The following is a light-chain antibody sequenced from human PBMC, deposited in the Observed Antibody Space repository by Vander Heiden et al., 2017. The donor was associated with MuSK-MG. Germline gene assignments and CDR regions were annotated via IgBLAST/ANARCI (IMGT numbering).Light chain of an antibody. Sequence: VLPQPPSASGTPAQRVTSSCAGRSSNIGSNHEYWNQQLPGTAPKLLIYSSNRRPSGVPDRFSGSKSGTSASLAISGLRSEDEAAYYCAAWDDSLSGVLFGGGTKLTVL. J-gene: IGLJ3*02. CDR3: AAWDDSLSGVL. V-gene: IGLV1-47*02. CDR1: SSNIGSNH. CDR2: SSN.